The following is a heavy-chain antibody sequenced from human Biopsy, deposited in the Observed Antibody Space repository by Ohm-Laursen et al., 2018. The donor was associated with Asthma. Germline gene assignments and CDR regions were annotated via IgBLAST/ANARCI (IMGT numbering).Heavy chain of an antibody. Sequence: GTLSLTCTVSGGSMSSSSYYWGWIRQPPGKGLEWIGEINYRGDTNYNPSLESRVSISVDTSTYHFSLRLNSVTAADTAVYYCVRGEEVAGTYFKDWDQGTLVTVSS. J-gene: IGHJ1*01. CDR3: VRGEEVAGTYFKD. V-gene: IGHV4-39*02. D-gene: IGHD6-19*01. CDR2: INYRGDT. CDR1: GGSMSSSSYY.